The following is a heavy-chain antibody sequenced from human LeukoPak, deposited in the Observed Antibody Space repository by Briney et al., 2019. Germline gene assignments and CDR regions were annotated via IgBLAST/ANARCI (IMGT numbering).Heavy chain of an antibody. CDR2: IYTSGST. V-gene: IGHV4-4*07. CDR1: GRSISSYY. J-gene: IGHJ6*03. Sequence: SETLSLTCSVSGRSISSYYWSWIRQPAGKGLEWIGRIYTSGSTNYNPSLKSRVTISVDTSKNQFSLKLSSVTAADTAVYYCARFRMGDRGYYYYYMDVWGKGTTVTVSS. CDR3: ARFRMGDRGYYYYYMDV. D-gene: IGHD2-21*02.